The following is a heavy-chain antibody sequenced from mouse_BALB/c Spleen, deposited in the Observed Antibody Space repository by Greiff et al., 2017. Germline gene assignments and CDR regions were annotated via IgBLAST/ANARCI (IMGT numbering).Heavy chain of an antibody. CDR3: ARGGLGHAMDY. J-gene: IGHJ4*01. V-gene: IGHV5-17*02. D-gene: IGHD3-3*01. CDR1: GFTFSSFG. Sequence: EVQLVESGGGLVQPGGSRKLSCAASGFTFSSFGMHWVRQAPEKGLEWVAYISSGSSTIYYTDTVKGRFTISRDKPKNTLFLQMTSLRSEDTAMYYCARGGLGHAMDYWGQGTSVTVSS. CDR2: ISSGSSTI.